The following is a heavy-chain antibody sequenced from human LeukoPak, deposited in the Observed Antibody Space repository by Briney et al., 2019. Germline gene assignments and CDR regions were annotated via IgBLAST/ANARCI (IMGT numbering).Heavy chain of an antibody. CDR3: ARVFKWFTPWYFDL. CDR1: GGSLSSGSSY. V-gene: IGHV4-31*03. Sequence: SETLSLTCTVSGGSLSSGSSYWSWIRQHPGKGLEWIGYIFYTGSTYYNPSLNSRINISVVTSKNQFSLQLSSVTAADTAVYYCARVFKWFTPWYFDLWGRGTLVTVSS. CDR2: IFYTGST. J-gene: IGHJ2*01. D-gene: IGHD3-22*01.